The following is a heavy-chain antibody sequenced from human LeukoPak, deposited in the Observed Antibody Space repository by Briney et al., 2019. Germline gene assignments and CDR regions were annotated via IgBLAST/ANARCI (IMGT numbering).Heavy chain of an antibody. CDR1: GFTFSSYW. D-gene: IGHD6-6*01. CDR3: ARDYSSSPGGFDY. Sequence: GGSLRLSCAASGFTFSSYWMSWVRQAPGKGLEWVANIKQDGSEKYYVDSVKGRFTISRDNAKNSLYLQMNSLRAEDTAVYYCARDYSSSPGGFDYWGQGTLVTVSS. V-gene: IGHV3-7*01. J-gene: IGHJ4*02. CDR2: IKQDGSEK.